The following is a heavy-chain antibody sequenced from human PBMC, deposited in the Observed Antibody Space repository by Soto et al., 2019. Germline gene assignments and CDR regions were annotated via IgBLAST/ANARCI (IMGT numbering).Heavy chain of an antibody. CDR3: AHRPSGWYLFDY. Sequence: ESGPTLVNPTQTLTLTCTFSGFSLSTSGVGVGWIRQPPGKALEWLALIYWNDDKRYSPSLKSRLTITKDTSKNQVVLTMTNMDPVDTATYYCAHRPSGWYLFDYWGQGTLVTAPQ. CDR1: GFSLSTSGVG. D-gene: IGHD6-19*01. CDR2: IYWNDDK. V-gene: IGHV2-5*01. J-gene: IGHJ4*02.